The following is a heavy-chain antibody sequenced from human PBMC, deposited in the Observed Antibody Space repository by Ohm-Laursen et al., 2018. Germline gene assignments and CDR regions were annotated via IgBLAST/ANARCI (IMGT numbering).Heavy chain of an antibody. D-gene: IGHD3-10*01. CDR3: AKGKGVSLWGYYYYGMDV. Sequence: GSLRLSCAASGFTFSSYAMSWVRQAPGKGLEWVSAISGSGGSTYYADSVKGRFTISRDNSKNTLYLQMNSLRAEDTAVYYCAKGKGVSLWGYYYYGMDVWGQGTTVTVSS. CDR2: ISGSGGST. V-gene: IGHV3-23*01. J-gene: IGHJ6*02. CDR1: GFTFSSYA.